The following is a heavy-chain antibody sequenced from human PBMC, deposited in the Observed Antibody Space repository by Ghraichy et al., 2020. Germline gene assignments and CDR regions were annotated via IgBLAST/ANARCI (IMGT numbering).Heavy chain of an antibody. Sequence: SETLSLTCTVSGGSINTYYWSWIRQPPGKGLEWIGYIYYTENTKYNPSLKSRVTISVDTSKNQFSLRLSSVAAADTAVYYCARRWGLGWFDPWGQGTLVTVSS. V-gene: IGHV4-59*01. D-gene: IGHD3-16*01. J-gene: IGHJ5*02. CDR3: ARRWGLGWFDP. CDR1: GGSINTYY. CDR2: IYYTENT.